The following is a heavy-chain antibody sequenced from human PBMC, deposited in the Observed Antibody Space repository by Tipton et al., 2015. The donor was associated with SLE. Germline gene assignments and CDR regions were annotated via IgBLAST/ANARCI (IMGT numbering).Heavy chain of an antibody. CDR3: ARDQPRPTDWNTFDY. V-gene: IGHV4-31*03. J-gene: IGHJ4*02. CDR2: IYYSGST. CDR1: GGSISSGGYY. Sequence: LRLSCTVSGGSISSGGYYWSWIRQHPGKGLEWIGYIYYSGSTYYNPSLKSRVTISVDTSKNQFSLKLSSVTAADTAVYYCARDQPRPTDWNTFDYWGQGTLVTVSS. D-gene: IGHD1/OR15-1a*01.